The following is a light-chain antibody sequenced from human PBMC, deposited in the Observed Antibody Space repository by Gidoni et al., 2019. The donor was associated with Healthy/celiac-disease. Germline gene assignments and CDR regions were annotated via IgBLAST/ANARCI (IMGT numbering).Light chain of an antibody. CDR2: EVS. V-gene: IGLV2-18*02. CDR3: SSYTSSSTLYV. CDR1: SSDVGSYNR. J-gene: IGLJ1*01. Sequence: QSALTQPPSVSGSPGQSVTISCTGTSSDVGSYNRVSWYQQPTGTAPKLMIYEVSNRPSGVPDRFSGSKSGNTASLTISGLQAEDEADYYCSSYTSSSTLYVFGTGTKVTVL.